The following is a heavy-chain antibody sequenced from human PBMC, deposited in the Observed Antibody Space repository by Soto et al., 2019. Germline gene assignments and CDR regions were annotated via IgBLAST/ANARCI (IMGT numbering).Heavy chain of an antibody. Sequence: DVQLEESGGGLVQRGGSLRLACAASGFTVISDYMTWVRQAPGKGLEWVSVIYSGVNTSYADSVKGRFTISRDNAKNTLYLQMNSLRAEDTAVYYCARGRLLISDWGQGAQVIV. CDR3: ARGRLLISD. J-gene: IGHJ4*02. D-gene: IGHD1-26*01. CDR1: GFTVISDY. V-gene: IGHV3-66*01. CDR2: IYSGVNT.